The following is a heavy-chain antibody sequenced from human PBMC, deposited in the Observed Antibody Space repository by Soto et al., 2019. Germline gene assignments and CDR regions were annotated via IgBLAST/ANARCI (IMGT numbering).Heavy chain of an antibody. CDR2: INDRGSI. V-gene: IGHV4-34*01. D-gene: IGHD3-9*01. CDR3: ARESHDIFTGPPCVWDFDL. J-gene: IGHJ2*01. CDR1: GGSFSGYY. Sequence: QVQLQQWGAGPLRPLETLSLTCGVSGGSFSGYYWAWIRQSPGKGLEWIGEINDRGSINYNPSLKSGVSIPVNTPKNHYYLNLRSLTAADTAVYYCARESHDIFTGPPCVWDFDLWGRGILVTVSS.